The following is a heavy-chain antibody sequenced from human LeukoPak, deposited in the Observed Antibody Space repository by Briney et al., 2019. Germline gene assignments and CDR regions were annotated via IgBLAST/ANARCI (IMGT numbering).Heavy chain of an antibody. D-gene: IGHD1-1*01. CDR1: GFTFDDYA. V-gene: IGHV3-9*01. J-gene: IGHJ4*02. Sequence: GGSLRLSCAASGFTFDDYAMHWVRQAPGKGLEWVSGISWNSGSIGCADSVKGRFTISRDNAKNSLYLQMNSLRAEDTALYYCAKTLWNEGNSFDYWGQGTLVTVSS. CDR2: ISWNSGSI. CDR3: AKTLWNEGNSFDY.